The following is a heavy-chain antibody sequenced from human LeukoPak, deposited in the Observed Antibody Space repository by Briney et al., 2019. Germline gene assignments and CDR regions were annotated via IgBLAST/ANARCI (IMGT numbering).Heavy chain of an antibody. CDR1: GGSISSYY. J-gene: IGHJ4*02. CDR2: IYSSGST. D-gene: IGHD3-22*01. Sequence: PSETLSLTCTVSGGSISSYYWSWIRQPAGKGLGWIGRIYSSGSTNYNPSLKSRVTMSVDTSKNQFSLKLSSVTAADTAVYYCAREAYYYDSSGYRKFDYWGQGTLVTVSS. CDR3: AREAYYYDSSGYRKFDY. V-gene: IGHV4-4*07.